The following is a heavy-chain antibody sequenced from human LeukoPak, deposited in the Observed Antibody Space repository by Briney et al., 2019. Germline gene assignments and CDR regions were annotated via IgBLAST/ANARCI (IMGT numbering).Heavy chain of an antibody. J-gene: IGHJ5*02. D-gene: IGHD3-10*01. CDR3: ARTPDSGTYYNAWFDP. Sequence: SETLSLTCTVSGGSIGSGDYYWSWIRQPPGKGLEWIGYIYYIGSTYYNPSLKSRVIIAVDTSKNQFSLKMSSVIAADTAVYYCARTPDSGTYYNAWFDPWGQGTLVTVSS. CDR2: IYYIGST. V-gene: IGHV4-30-4*01. CDR1: GGSIGSGDYY.